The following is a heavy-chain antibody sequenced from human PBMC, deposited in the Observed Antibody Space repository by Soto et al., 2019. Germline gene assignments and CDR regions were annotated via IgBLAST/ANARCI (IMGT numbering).Heavy chain of an antibody. CDR2: IYYSGST. J-gene: IGHJ4*02. CDR3: ARGGLRGYSYGPILDY. CDR1: GGSISSYY. D-gene: IGHD5-18*01. V-gene: IGHV4-59*01. Sequence: SETLSLTCTVSGGSISSYYWSWIRQPPGKGLEWIGYIYYSGSTNYNPSLKSRVTISVDTSKNQFSLKLSSVTAADTAVYYCARGGLRGYSYGPILDYWGQGTLVTVSS.